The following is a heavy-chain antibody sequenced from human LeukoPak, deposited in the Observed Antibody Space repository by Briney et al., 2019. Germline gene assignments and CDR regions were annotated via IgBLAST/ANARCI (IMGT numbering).Heavy chain of an antibody. CDR3: ARVEHYYDSSGYPFDY. J-gene: IGHJ4*02. V-gene: IGHV4-34*01. CDR1: GGSFSGYY. D-gene: IGHD3-22*01. CDR2: INHSGST. Sequence: PSETLFLTCAVYGGSFSGYYWSWIRQPPGKGLEWIGEINHSGSTNYNPSLKSRVTISVDTSKNQFSLKLSSVTAADTAVYYCARVEHYYDSSGYPFDYWGQGTLVTVSS.